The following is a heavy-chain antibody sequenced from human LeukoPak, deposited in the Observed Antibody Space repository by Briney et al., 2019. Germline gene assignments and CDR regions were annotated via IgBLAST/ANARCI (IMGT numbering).Heavy chain of an antibody. CDR3: ARDAMIDDAFDI. CDR1: GFTVSSNY. D-gene: IGHD3-16*01. CDR2: IYSGGST. Sequence: GGSLRLSCAASGFTVSSNYMSWVRQAPGKGLEWVSVIYSGGSTYYADSVKGRFTISRGNSKNTLYLQMNSLRAEDTAVYYCARDAMIDDAFDIWGQGTMVTVSS. V-gene: IGHV3-53*01. J-gene: IGHJ3*02.